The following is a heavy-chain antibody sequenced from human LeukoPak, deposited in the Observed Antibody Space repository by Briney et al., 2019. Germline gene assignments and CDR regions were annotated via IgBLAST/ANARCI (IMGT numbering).Heavy chain of an antibody. D-gene: IGHD3-9*01. J-gene: IGHJ3*02. Sequence: GGSLRLSCAASGFTFSTYWMTWVRQAPGKGLEGVANIKQDGSKSNYVVSVEGRFTISRDNAKNSLYLQMNSLRAEDTAVYYCARDTTYHNTDIYYDSFDIWGRGTMVTVSS. CDR3: ARDTTYHNTDIYYDSFDI. CDR2: IKQDGSKS. V-gene: IGHV3-7*01. CDR1: GFTFSTYW.